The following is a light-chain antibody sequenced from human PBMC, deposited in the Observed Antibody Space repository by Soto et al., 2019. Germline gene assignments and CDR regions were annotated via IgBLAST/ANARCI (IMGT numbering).Light chain of an antibody. V-gene: IGLV2-8*01. CDR3: TSYVGGNNHDV. CDR2: EVS. Sequence: QSALTQPPSASGSPGQSVTISCTGTSSDVGGYNYVSWYQQHPGKAPKVVIYEVSKRPSGVPDRFSGSKSGNTASLTVSGLQAEDEADYYCTSYVGGNNHDVLGPGTKHTVL. J-gene: IGLJ1*01. CDR1: SSDVGGYNY.